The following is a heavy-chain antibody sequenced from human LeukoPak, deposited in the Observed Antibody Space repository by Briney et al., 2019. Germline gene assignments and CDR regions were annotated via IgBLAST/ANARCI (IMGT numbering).Heavy chain of an antibody. CDR2: IRSKGYGGTT. J-gene: IGHJ4*02. V-gene: IGHV3-49*04. D-gene: IGHD2/OR15-2a*01. Sequence: GGSLRLSCTVSGFTFGDYGMSWVRQAPGKGLEWVGFIRSKGYGGTTEYAASVKGRFTISRDDSKSIAYLQMNSLKTEDTAVYYCTTDVLLWSPSDYWGQGTLVTVSS. CDR3: TTDVLLWSPSDY. CDR1: GFTFGDYG.